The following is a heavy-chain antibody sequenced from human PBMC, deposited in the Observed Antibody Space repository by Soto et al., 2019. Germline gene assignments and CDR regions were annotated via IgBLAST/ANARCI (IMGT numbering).Heavy chain of an antibody. CDR2: ISAYNGNT. J-gene: IGHJ4*02. Sequence: QVQLVQSGAEVKKPGASVKVSCKASGYTFASYAIHWMRQVPGQGLEWMGWISAYNGNTNYAQKLQGRGTMTTYTSSSTSYSELRSLRSDYTAVDYFAREPQPPDYWGQGTLVTVSS. CDR1: GYTFASYA. V-gene: IGHV1-18*01. CDR3: AREPQPPDY.